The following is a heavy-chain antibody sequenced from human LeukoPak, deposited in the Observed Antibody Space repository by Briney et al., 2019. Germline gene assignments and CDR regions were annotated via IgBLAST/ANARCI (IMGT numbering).Heavy chain of an antibody. CDR1: EITVTGSY. CDR2: IYNDGTV. J-gene: IGHJ4*02. Sequence: GGSLRLSCAVSEITVTGSYMTWVRQAPGKGLEWVSLIYNDGTVYYGDSVKGRFTVSRDNSKNTVYLHMKSLRAEDTAVFYCVKDSGSGTLIWGQATLVSVSS. D-gene: IGHD3-10*01. V-gene: IGHV3-53*01. CDR3: VKDSGSGTLI.